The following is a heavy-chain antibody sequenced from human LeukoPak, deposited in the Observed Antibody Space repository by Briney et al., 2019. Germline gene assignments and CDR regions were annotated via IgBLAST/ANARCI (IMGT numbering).Heavy chain of an antibody. D-gene: IGHD2-15*01. J-gene: IGHJ4*02. CDR1: GGSISSYY. CDR2: IYYSGST. Sequence: SETLSLTCTVSGGSISSYYWSWIRQPPGKGLEWIGYIYYSGSTNYNLSLKSRVTISVDTSKNQFSLKLSSVTAADTAVYYCARNSPTAYCSGGSCYFDYWGQGTLVTVSS. V-gene: IGHV4-59*08. CDR3: ARNSPTAYCSGGSCYFDY.